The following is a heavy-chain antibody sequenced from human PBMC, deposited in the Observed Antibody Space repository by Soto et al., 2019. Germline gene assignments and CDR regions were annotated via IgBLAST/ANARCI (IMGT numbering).Heavy chain of an antibody. CDR3: ARDLFVSSGYWDPFEYYYYGMDV. Sequence: ASVKVSCKASGGTFSSYAISWVRHAPGQGLEWMGGIIPIFGTANYAQKFQGRVTITADESTSTAYMELSSLRSEDTAVYYCARDLFVSSGYWDPFEYYYYGMDVWGQGTTVTVSS. J-gene: IGHJ6*02. CDR1: GGTFSSYA. CDR2: IIPIFGTA. D-gene: IGHD3-22*01. V-gene: IGHV1-69*13.